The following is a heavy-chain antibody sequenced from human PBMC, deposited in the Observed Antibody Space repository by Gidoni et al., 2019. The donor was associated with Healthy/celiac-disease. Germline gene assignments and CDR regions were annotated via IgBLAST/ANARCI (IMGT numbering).Heavy chain of an antibody. CDR2: ISSSSIYI. CDR1: GFTFSSYS. J-gene: IGHJ3*02. CDR3: AREMADAGAFDI. V-gene: IGHV3-21*01. Sequence: EVQLVESGGGLVKPGGSLRLSCAASGFTFSSYSMNWVRQAPGKGLEWVSSISSSSIYIYYADSVKGRFTISRDNAKNSLYLQMNSLRAEDTAVYYCAREMADAGAFDIWGQGTMVTVSA.